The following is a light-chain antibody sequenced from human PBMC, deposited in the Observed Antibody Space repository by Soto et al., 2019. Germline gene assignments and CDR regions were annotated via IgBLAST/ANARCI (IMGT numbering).Light chain of an antibody. J-gene: IGLJ1*01. Sequence: QSALTQPPSAYGSPGQSVTISCTGTSSDVGGYNYVSWYQQHPGKAPKLIIFDVTKRPSGVPDRFSASKFGNTASLTVSGLQAEDEADYYCSSYAGSTNSRYVFGTGTKLTVL. CDR1: SSDVGGYNY. CDR3: SSYAGSTNSRYV. CDR2: DVT. V-gene: IGLV2-8*01.